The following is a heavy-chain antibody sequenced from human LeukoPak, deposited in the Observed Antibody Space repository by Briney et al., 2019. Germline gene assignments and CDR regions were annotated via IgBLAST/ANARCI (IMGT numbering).Heavy chain of an antibody. CDR2: IYYSGST. J-gene: IGHJ4*02. D-gene: IGHD2-15*01. V-gene: IGHV4-39*01. CDR3: ARVVVVVTTWVFPYFDY. Sequence: PSETLSLTRTVSGGSISSSSYYWGWIRQPPGKGLEWVGCIYYSGSTSYNPSLKSRVTISVDTSKNQFSLKLTSVTAADTAVYYCARVVVVVTTWVFPYFDYWGQGTLVTVSS. CDR1: GGSISSSSYY.